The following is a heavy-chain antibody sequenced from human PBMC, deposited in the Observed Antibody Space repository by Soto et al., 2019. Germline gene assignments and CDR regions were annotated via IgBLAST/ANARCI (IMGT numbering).Heavy chain of an antibody. J-gene: IGHJ5*02. CDR2: IFYSGGT. D-gene: IGHD3-22*01. V-gene: IGHV4-39*01. CDR1: GGSILDSTYY. CDR3: ARQASGYYYGWFDP. Sequence: QLLLQESGPGLVKPSETLSLTCTVSGGSILDSTYYWAWIRQSPGKGLEWIGTIFYSGGTFYTPSLKSRVTMSVDTSHNQFSLKLSSVTAADTAVYYCARQASGYYYGWFDPWGQGTLVTVSS.